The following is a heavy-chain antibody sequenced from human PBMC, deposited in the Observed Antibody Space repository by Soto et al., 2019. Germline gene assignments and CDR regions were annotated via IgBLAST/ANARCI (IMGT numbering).Heavy chain of an antibody. Sequence: QITLQESGPTLVKPTQTLTLTCTFSGFSLSTSGVGVGWIRQPPGKALEWLAVIYWDDDNRYSPSLRSRLTFTKDTSKNQVVLTMTNMDPEDTATYYCAHKATAKLTARVFDYWGQGLLVTVSS. D-gene: IGHD2-21*02. CDR1: GFSLSTSGVG. CDR3: AHKATAKLTARVFDY. CDR2: IYWDDDN. V-gene: IGHV2-5*02. J-gene: IGHJ4*02.